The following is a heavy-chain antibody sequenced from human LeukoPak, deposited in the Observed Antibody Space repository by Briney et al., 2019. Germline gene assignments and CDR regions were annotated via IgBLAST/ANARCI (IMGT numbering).Heavy chain of an antibody. CDR2: ISSSSSYI. Sequence: PRGSLRLSCAASGFTFSSYSMNWVRQAPGKGLEWVSSISSSSSYIYYADSVKGRFTISRDNAKNSLYLQMNSLRAEDTAVYYCAKEIAARPPNWFDPWGQGTLVTVSS. CDR1: GFTFSSYS. CDR3: AKEIAARPPNWFDP. V-gene: IGHV3-21*04. J-gene: IGHJ5*02. D-gene: IGHD6-6*01.